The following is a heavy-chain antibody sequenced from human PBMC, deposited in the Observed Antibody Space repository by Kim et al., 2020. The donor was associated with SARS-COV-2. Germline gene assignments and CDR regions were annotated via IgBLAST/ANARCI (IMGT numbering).Heavy chain of an antibody. Sequence: GGSLRLSCAASGFIFSNYWMSWVRQAPGKGLEWVANMKQDGSEEYYVDSVKGRFTISRDNAKNSLYLQMNSLRAEDTAVYYCARGGHYYGSWWGQGTLVTVSS. CDR3: ARGGHYYGSW. J-gene: IGHJ4*02. D-gene: IGHD3-10*01. V-gene: IGHV3-7*01. CDR1: GFIFSNYW. CDR2: MKQDGSEE.